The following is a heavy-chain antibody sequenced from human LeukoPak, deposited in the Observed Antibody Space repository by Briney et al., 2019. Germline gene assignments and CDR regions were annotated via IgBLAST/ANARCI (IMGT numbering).Heavy chain of an antibody. D-gene: IGHD3-3*01. CDR2: INPNSGGT. Sequence: ASVKVSCKASGYTFTCYYMHWVRQAPGQGLEWMGWINPNSGGTNYAQKFQGRVTMTRDTSISTAYMELSRLRSDDTAVYYCARANYDFWSGSQNYFDYWGQGTLVTVSS. CDR3: ARANYDFWSGSQNYFDY. J-gene: IGHJ4*02. V-gene: IGHV1-2*02. CDR1: GYTFTCYY.